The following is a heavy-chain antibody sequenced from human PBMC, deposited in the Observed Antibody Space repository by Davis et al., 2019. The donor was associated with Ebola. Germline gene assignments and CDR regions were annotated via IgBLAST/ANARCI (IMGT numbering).Heavy chain of an antibody. J-gene: IGHJ5*02. CDR3: ARRLSLYNWFDP. CDR1: VGTFSRYA. V-gene: IGHV1-8*02. CDR2: MNPNGGNG. D-gene: IGHD2-8*01. Sequence: ASVKVSCKASVGTFSRYAISWVRRAPGQGLEWMGWMNPNGGNGGSAQKFQGRITMTRDTSISTAYMALSSLRSEDTAVYYCARRLSLYNWFDPWGQGTLVTVSP.